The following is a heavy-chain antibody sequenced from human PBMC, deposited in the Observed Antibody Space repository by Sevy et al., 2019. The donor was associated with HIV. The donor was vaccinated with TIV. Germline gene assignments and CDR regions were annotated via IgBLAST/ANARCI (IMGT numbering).Heavy chain of an antibody. J-gene: IGHJ4*02. CDR2: ISSSSTI. Sequence: GGSLRLSCAASGFTFSSHSMNWVRQAPGKGLEWVSYISSSSTINYADSVKGRFTISRDNARNSLYLQMNSLRAEDTAVYYCAREGYRRFDYWGQGTLVTVSS. V-gene: IGHV3-48*01. CDR1: GFTFSSHS. D-gene: IGHD1-1*01. CDR3: AREGYRRFDY.